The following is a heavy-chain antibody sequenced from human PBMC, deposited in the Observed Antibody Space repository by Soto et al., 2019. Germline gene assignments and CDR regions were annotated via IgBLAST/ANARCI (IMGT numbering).Heavy chain of an antibody. CDR2: ISGSGGST. Sequence: QPGGSLSLSCAASGFTFSSYAMSWVRQAPGKGLEWVSAISGSGGSTYYADSVKGRFPISRDNYKNTLYLQMNSLRAEDTAVYYCAKDLPQYGDSPFGMDVWGKGTTVTVSS. CDR3: AKDLPQYGDSPFGMDV. V-gene: IGHV3-23*01. J-gene: IGHJ6*04. D-gene: IGHD4-17*01. CDR1: GFTFSSYA.